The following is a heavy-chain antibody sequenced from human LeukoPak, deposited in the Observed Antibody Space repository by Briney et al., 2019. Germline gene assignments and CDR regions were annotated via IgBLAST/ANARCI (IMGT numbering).Heavy chain of an antibody. CDR3: ARVGYSDFWSGYYWDY. CDR1: GFTFNRYS. V-gene: IGHV3-48*01. J-gene: IGHJ4*02. CDR2: ISSSGTTI. Sequence: GGSLRLSCAASGFTFNRYSMNWVHQAPGKGLEWISYISSSGTTIYYADSVQGRFIISRDNARNSLYLQMNSLRAEDTAVYYCARVGYSDFWSGYYWDYWGQGTLATVSS. D-gene: IGHD3-3*01.